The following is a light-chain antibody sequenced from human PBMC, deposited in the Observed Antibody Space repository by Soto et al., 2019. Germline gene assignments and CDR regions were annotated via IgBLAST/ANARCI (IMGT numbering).Light chain of an antibody. J-gene: IGLJ1*01. CDR1: SSDVGSYNY. CDR2: EVS. Sequence: QSAQTQPASVSGSPGQSITISCTGSSSDVGSYNYVSWYQQHPGKAHKLMIYEVSNRPSGVSNRFSGSKSGNTASLTISGLQAEDEADYYCSSYTTRSTPLYVFGIGTKVTVL. CDR3: SSYTTRSTPLYV. V-gene: IGLV2-14*01.